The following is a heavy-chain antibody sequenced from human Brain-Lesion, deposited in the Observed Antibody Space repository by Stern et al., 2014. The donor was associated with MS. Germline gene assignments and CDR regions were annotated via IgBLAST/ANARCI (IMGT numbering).Heavy chain of an antibody. Sequence: QVQLVQSGAELKKPGASVTVSCKASGYTFTGYYMHWVRQAPGPGLEWMGWINPQSGGPNYTKKFQGWVTMTRDTSINTAYMELSRLRADDTAVYYCATYYYDSTGYNDFWGQGTLVTVSS. D-gene: IGHD3-22*01. CDR2: INPQSGGP. V-gene: IGHV1-2*04. J-gene: IGHJ4*02. CDR1: GYTFTGYY. CDR3: ATYYYDSTGYNDF.